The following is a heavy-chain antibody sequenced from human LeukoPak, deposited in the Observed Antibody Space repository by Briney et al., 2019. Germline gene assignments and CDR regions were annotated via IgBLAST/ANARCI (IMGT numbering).Heavy chain of an antibody. D-gene: IGHD3-10*01. Sequence: GGSLRLSCAASGFTFDEYAMYWVRHAPGKALEWVPGISWNSRKIGYSESVKGRFTISRDNAKNSLYLQMKSLTTEDTALYYCARGMGYFGSGSLLWDWGQGTRVTVPS. CDR2: ISWNSRKI. CDR1: GFTFDEYA. CDR3: ARGMGYFGSGSLLWD. V-gene: IGHV3-9*01. J-gene: IGHJ4*02.